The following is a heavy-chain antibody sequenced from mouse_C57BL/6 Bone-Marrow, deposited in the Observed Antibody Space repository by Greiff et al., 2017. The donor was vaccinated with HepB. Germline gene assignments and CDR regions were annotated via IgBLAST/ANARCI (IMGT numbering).Heavy chain of an antibody. CDR2: IYPGNSDT. J-gene: IGHJ3*01. D-gene: IGHD1-1*01. V-gene: IGHV1-5*01. Sequence: EVQLQQSGTVLARPGASVKMSCKTSGYTFTSYWMHWVKQRPGQGLEWIGAIYPGNSDTSYNQKFKGKAKLTAVTSASTAYMELSSLTNEDSAVYYCTKIPYYYGSSAWFAYWGQGTLVTVSA. CDR3: TKIPYYYGSSAWFAY. CDR1: GYTFTSYW.